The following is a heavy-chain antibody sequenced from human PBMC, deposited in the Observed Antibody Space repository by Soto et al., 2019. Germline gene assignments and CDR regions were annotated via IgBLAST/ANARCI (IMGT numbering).Heavy chain of an antibody. Sequence: LRLSCAASGFTFSSYGMHWVRQAPGKGLEWVAVISYDGSNKYYADSVKGRFTISRDNSKNTLYLQMNSLRAEDTAVYYCAKIVTEMTTTALKAFDIWGQGTMVTVSS. D-gene: IGHD4-17*01. CDR1: GFTFSSYG. V-gene: IGHV3-30*18. CDR2: ISYDGSNK. CDR3: AKIVTEMTTTALKAFDI. J-gene: IGHJ3*02.